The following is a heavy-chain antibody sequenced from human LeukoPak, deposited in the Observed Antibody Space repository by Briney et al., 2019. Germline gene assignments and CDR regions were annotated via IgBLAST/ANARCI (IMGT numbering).Heavy chain of an antibody. Sequence: PSETLSLTCAVYGGSFSGYYWSWIRQPPGKGLEWIGYIYYSGSTNYNPSLKSRVTISVDTSKNQFSLKLSSVTAADTAVYYCARLLGYCSSTSCLWRNWFDPWGQGTLVTVSS. V-gene: IGHV4-59*08. CDR2: IYYSGST. CDR3: ARLLGYCSSTSCLWRNWFDP. CDR1: GGSFSGYY. D-gene: IGHD2-2*01. J-gene: IGHJ5*02.